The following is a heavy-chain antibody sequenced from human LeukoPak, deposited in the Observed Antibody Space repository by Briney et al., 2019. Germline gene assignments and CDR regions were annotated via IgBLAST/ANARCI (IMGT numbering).Heavy chain of an antibody. D-gene: IGHD3-10*01. CDR2: IYYSGST. V-gene: IGHV4-39*01. J-gene: IGHJ3*02. CDR1: GGSVSSSSYY. Sequence: PSETLSLTCTVSGGSVSSSSYYWGWIRQPPGKGLEWIGSIYYSGSTYYNPSLKSRVTISVDTSKNQFPLKLSSVTAADTAVYYCASNFYGSGTPPAFDIWGQGTMVTVSS. CDR3: ASNFYGSGTPPAFDI.